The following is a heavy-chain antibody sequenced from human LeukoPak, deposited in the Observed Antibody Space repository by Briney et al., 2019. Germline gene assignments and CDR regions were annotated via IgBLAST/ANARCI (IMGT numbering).Heavy chain of an antibody. J-gene: IGHJ4*02. CDR1: GFTFSSYA. V-gene: IGHV3-23*01. CDR2: ISGSGGST. D-gene: IGHD4-17*01. Sequence: GGSLRLSCAASGFTFSSYAMSWVRQAPGKGLEWVSAISGSGGSTYYADSVKGRFTISRDNSKNTLYLQMNSLRAEDTAVYYCAKDTDYGDYTGPFDYWGQGTLVTVSS. CDR3: AKDTDYGDYTGPFDY.